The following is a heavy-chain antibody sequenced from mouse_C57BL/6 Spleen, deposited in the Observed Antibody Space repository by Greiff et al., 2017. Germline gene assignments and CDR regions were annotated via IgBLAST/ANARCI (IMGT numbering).Heavy chain of an antibody. D-gene: IGHD2-4*01. CDR2: IDPSGSDT. CDR1: GYTFTSYW. J-gene: IGHJ4*01. V-gene: IGHV1-59*01. Sequence: QVQLQQPGAELVRPGTSVKLSCKASGYTFTSYWMHWVKQRPGQGLEWIGVIDPSGSDTNYNQKFKGKATLTVDTSSSTAYMQLSSLTSEDSAVYYCARTADYDAGGYYAMGDWGKGTSVTVAS. CDR3: ARTADYDAGGYYAMGD.